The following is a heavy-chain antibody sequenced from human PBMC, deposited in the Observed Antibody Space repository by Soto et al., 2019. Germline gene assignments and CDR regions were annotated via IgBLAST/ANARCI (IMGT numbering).Heavy chain of an antibody. CDR3: ARDRWGSGSYTHTYYYYGMDV. CDR1: GYTFTSYG. Sequence: GASVKVSCKSSGYTFTSYGISWVRQAPGQGLEWMGWISAYNGNTNYAQKLQGRVTMTTDTSTSTAYMELRSLRSDDTAVYYCARDRWGSGSYTHTYYYYGMDVWGQGTTVTVSS. V-gene: IGHV1-18*01. J-gene: IGHJ6*02. CDR2: ISAYNGNT. D-gene: IGHD3-10*01.